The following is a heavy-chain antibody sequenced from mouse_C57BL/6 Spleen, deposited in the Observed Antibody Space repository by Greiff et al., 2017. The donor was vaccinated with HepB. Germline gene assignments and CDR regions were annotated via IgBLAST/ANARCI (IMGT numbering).Heavy chain of an antibody. CDR2: IDPNSGGT. CDR3: ARGVISTLVATDFDY. J-gene: IGHJ2*01. Sequence: VQLQQPGAELVKPGASVKLSCKASGYTFTSYWMHWVKQRPGRGLEWIGRIDPNSGGTKYNEKFKSKATLTVDKPSSTAYMQLSSLTSEDSAVYYCARGVISTLVATDFDYWGQSTTLTVSS. CDR1: GYTFTSYW. D-gene: IGHD1-1*01. V-gene: IGHV1-72*01.